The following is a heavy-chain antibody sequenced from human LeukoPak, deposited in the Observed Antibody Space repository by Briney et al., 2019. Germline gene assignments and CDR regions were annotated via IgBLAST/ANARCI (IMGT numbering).Heavy chain of an antibody. CDR1: GFTFSDYY. Sequence: GGSLRLSCAASGFTFSDYYMSWIRQAPGKGLEWVPYISSSGSTIYYADSVKGRFTISRDNAKNSLYLQMNSLRAEDTAVYYCARSGYSYGYIWFDPWGQGTLVTVSS. CDR2: ISSSGSTI. CDR3: ARSGYSYGYIWFDP. J-gene: IGHJ5*02. V-gene: IGHV3-11*01. D-gene: IGHD5-18*01.